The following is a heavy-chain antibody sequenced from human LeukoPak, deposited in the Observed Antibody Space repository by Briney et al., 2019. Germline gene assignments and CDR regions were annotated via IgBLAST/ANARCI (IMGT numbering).Heavy chain of an antibody. CDR1: GFTFSSYA. Sequence: PGGSLRLSCAASGFTFSSYAMSWVRQAPGKGLEWVSAISGSGGSTYYADSVEGRFTISRDNAKNTLYLQMNSLRAEDTAVYYCARFGTVSYALSYYYYYYMDVWGKGTTVTISS. CDR3: ARFGTVSYALSYYYYYYMDV. CDR2: ISGSGGST. D-gene: IGHD4-17*01. V-gene: IGHV3-23*01. J-gene: IGHJ6*03.